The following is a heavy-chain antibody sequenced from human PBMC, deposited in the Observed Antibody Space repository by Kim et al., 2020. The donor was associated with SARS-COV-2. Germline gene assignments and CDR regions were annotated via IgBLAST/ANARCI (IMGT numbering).Heavy chain of an antibody. Sequence: GESLKISCKGSGYNFITNWIVWVRQMPGKGLEWMGFIYPLDSDTRYSPSFQGQVTISADESSDTAYLHWGSLKASDTAIYYCARVPWFGELYGGGAYFDSWGQGTPVTVSS. CDR3: ARVPWFGELYGGGAYFDS. J-gene: IGHJ4*02. V-gene: IGHV5-51*01. CDR1: GYNFITNW. D-gene: IGHD3-10*01. CDR2: IYPLDSDT.